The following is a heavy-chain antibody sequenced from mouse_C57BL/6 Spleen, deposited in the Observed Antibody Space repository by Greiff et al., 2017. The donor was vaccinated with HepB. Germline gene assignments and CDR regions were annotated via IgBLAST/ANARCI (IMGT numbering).Heavy chain of an antibody. Sequence: QVQLKESGPGLVQPSQSLSITCTVSGFSLTSYGVHWVRQSPGKGLEWLGVIWSGGSTDYNAAFISRLSISKDNSKSQVFFKMNSLQADDTAIYYCARNLLYYYGSTYAMDYWGQGTSVTVSS. V-gene: IGHV2-2*01. CDR1: GFSLTSYG. J-gene: IGHJ4*01. CDR3: ARNLLYYYGSTYAMDY. D-gene: IGHD1-1*01. CDR2: IWSGGST.